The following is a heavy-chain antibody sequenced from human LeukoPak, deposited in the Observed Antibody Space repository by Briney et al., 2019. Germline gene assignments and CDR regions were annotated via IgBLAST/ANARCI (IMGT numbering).Heavy chain of an antibody. CDR2: INNDGTGT. Sequence: GGSLRLSCAASGFIFSSYWMYWVRQAPGKGLVWVSRINNDGTGTTFADSVKGRFTISRDNAKNTLYLQMDSLRAEDTAVYYCARGGAYHAFDIWGQGTMVTVSS. CDR3: ARGGAYHAFDI. CDR1: GFIFSSYW. D-gene: IGHD2-15*01. J-gene: IGHJ3*02. V-gene: IGHV3-74*01.